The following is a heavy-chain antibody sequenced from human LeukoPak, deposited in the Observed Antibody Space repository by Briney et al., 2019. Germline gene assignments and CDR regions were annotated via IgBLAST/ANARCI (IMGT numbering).Heavy chain of an antibody. CDR1: GYTFTSYG. V-gene: IGHV1-18*01. CDR3: ARVDCSGDECYSAGY. Sequence: PRASVKVSCKASGYTFTSYGISWVRQAPGQGLEWMGWISADNGNTNYAQKLQGRITLTTDISTSTGYMELRSLRSDDTAVYYCARVDCSGDECYSAGYWGQGTLVTVSS. D-gene: IGHD2-15*01. J-gene: IGHJ4*02. CDR2: ISADNGNT.